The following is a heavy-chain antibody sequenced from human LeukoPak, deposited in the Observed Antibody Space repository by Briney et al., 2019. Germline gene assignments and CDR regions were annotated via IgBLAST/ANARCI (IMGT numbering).Heavy chain of an antibody. J-gene: IGHJ4*02. CDR2: ISYDGSNK. D-gene: IGHD3-10*01. V-gene: IGHV3-30*04. Sequence: PGGSLRLSCAASGFTFSNYAMHWVRQAPGTGLEWVAVISYDGSNKYYADSVRGRFTISRDNSNNALNLQMNSLRVEDTAVYYCARERLFGSGSYYNVPAYWGQGTLVTVSS. CDR1: GFTFSNYA. CDR3: ARERLFGSGSYYNVPAY.